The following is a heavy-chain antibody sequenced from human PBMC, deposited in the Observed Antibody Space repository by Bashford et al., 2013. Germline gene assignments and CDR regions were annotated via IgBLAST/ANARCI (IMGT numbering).Heavy chain of an antibody. D-gene: IGHD4-17*01. Sequence: GESLKISCKGSGYSFTSYWISWVRQMPGKGLEWMGRIDPSDSYTNYSPSFQGHVTISADKSISTAYLQWSSLKASDTAMYYCARRVHDYGDPNWFDPWGQGTLVTVSS. V-gene: IGHV5-10-1*01. J-gene: IGHJ5*02. CDR2: IDPSDSYT. CDR1: GYSFTSYW. CDR3: ARRVHDYGDPNWFDP.